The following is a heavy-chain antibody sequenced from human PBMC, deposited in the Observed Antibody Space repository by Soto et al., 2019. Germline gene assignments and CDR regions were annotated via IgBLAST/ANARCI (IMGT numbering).Heavy chain of an antibody. Sequence: DSVKVSCKASGYTFTSYYMHWVRQAPGQGLEWMGIINPSGGSTSYAQKFQGRVTMTRDTSTSTVYMELSSLRSEDTALYYCARDTGYSSSWYANYYYYGMDVWGQVTTVTVCS. D-gene: IGHD6-13*01. CDR1: GYTFTSYY. V-gene: IGHV1-46*01. CDR2: INPSGGST. J-gene: IGHJ6*02. CDR3: ARDTGYSSSWYANYYYYGMDV.